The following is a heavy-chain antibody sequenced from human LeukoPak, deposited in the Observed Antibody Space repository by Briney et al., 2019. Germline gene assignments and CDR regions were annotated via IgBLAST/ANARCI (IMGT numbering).Heavy chain of an antibody. V-gene: IGHV4-61*02. Sequence: SQTLSLTCTVSGGSISSGSYYWSWIRQPAEKGLEWIGRIYTSGSTNYNPSLKSRVAISVDTSKNQFSLKLSSVTAADTAVYYCASRWDNYYMDVWGKGTTVTVSS. CDR3: ASRWDNYYMDV. J-gene: IGHJ6*03. D-gene: IGHD1-26*01. CDR2: IYTSGST. CDR1: GGSISSGSYY.